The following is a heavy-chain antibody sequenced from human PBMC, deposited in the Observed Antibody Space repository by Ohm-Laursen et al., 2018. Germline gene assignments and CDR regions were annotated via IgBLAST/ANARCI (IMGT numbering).Heavy chain of an antibody. J-gene: IGHJ4*02. CDR3: AKAPPMVRGVMGY. Sequence: SLRLSCSATGFAFSSYAMSWVRQAPGKGLEWVSAISGSGGSTYYADSVKGRFTISRDNSKNTLYLQMNSLRAEDTAVYYCAKAPPMVRGVMGYWGQGTLVTVSS. V-gene: IGHV3-23*01. CDR1: GFAFSSYA. CDR2: ISGSGGST. D-gene: IGHD3-10*01.